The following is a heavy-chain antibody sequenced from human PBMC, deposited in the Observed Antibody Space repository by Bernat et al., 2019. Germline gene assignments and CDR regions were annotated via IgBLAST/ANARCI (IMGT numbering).Heavy chain of an antibody. CDR3: ARADYGDYGGHFDY. CDR1: GGSFSGYY. J-gene: IGHJ4*02. D-gene: IGHD4-17*01. CDR2: INHSGST. Sequence: QVQLQQWGAGLLKPLETLSLTCAVYGGSFSGYYWSWIRQPPGKGLEWIGEINHSGSTNYNPSLKSRVTISVDTSKNQFSLKLSSVTAADTAVYYCARADYGDYGGHFDYWGQGTLVTVSS. V-gene: IGHV4-34*01.